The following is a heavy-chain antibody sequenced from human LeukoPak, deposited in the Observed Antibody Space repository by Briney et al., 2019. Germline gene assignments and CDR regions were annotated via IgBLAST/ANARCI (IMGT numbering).Heavy chain of an antibody. CDR1: GGSFSGYY. Sequence: SETLSLTCAVYGGSFSGYYWSWIRQPPGKGLEWIGEINHSGSTNYNPSLKSRVTISVDTSKNQFSLKLSSVTAADTAVYYCARGRVYAGGWFDPRGQGTLVTVSS. D-gene: IGHD6-6*01. CDR2: INHSGST. J-gene: IGHJ5*02. CDR3: ARGRVYAGGWFDP. V-gene: IGHV4-34*01.